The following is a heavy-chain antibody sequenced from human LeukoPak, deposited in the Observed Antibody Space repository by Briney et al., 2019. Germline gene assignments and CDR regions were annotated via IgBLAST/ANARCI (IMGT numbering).Heavy chain of an antibody. J-gene: IGHJ4*02. CDR3: ASEEGLGYFDY. V-gene: IGHV4-30-4*08. CDR1: GGSISSGDYY. D-gene: IGHD6-19*01. Sequence: SETLSLTCTVSGGSISSGDYYWSWIRQPPGKGLEWIGYIYYSGSTYYNPSLKSRVTISVDTSKNQFSLKLSSVTAADTAVYYCASEEGLGYFDYWGQGTLVTVSS. CDR2: IYYSGST.